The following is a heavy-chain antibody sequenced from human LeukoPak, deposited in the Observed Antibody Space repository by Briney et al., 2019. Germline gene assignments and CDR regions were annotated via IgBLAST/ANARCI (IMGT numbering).Heavy chain of an antibody. D-gene: IGHD2/OR15-2a*01. CDR1: GGSISGGGYY. J-gene: IGHJ6*02. V-gene: IGHV4-61*08. CDR3: ARDMGFYGSYYYGMDV. CDR2: IYYSGST. Sequence: SVTLSLTCTVSGGSISGGGYYWSWIRQPPGKGLKWIGYIYYSGSTNYNPSLKSRVTISVDTSKNQFSLKLSSVTAADTAVYYCARDMGFYGSYYYGMDVWGQGTTVTVSS.